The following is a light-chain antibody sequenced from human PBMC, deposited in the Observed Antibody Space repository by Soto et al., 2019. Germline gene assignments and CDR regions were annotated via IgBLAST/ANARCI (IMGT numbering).Light chain of an antibody. CDR1: QSFNNW. CDR3: QKSDGY. CDR2: DAS. J-gene: IGKJ2*01. V-gene: IGKV1-5*01. Sequence: DIQMTQSPSTLSASVGDRVTITCRASQSFNNWLAWYQQKPGKAPKLLIYDASTLQSGVPSRFSGSGSGTEFTLTISSLQPDDFATYCCQKSDGYFGQGTRLEIK.